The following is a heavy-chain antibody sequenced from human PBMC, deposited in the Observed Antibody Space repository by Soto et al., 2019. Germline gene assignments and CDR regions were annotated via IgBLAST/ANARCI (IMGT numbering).Heavy chain of an antibody. V-gene: IGHV3-30*18. CDR3: AKVLAAGYYYYGMDV. J-gene: IGHJ6*02. CDR2: ISYDGSNK. D-gene: IGHD6-13*01. Sequence: QVQLVESGGGVVQPGRSLRLSCAASGFTFSSYGMHWVRQAPGKGLEWVAVISYDGSNKYYADSVKGRFTISRDNSNNTLYLQMNSLRAEDTAVYYCAKVLAAGYYYYGMDVWGQGTTVTVSS. CDR1: GFTFSSYG.